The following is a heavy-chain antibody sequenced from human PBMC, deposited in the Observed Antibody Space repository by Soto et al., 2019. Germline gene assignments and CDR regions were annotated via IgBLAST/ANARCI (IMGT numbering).Heavy chain of an antibody. Sequence: SETLSLTCTVSGGSISSYYWSWIRQPPGKGLEWIGYIYYSGSTNYNPSLKSRVTISVDTSKNQFSLKLSSVTAADTAVYYCARVWGSFCGGDCYPPTPNWFDPWGQGTLVTVSS. CDR2: IYYSGST. J-gene: IGHJ5*02. V-gene: IGHV4-59*12. CDR3: ARVWGSFCGGDCYPPTPNWFDP. D-gene: IGHD2-21*02. CDR1: GGSISSYY.